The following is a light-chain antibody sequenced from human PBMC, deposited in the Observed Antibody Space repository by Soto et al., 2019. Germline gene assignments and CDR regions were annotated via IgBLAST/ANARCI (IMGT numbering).Light chain of an antibody. CDR3: SSYTRSSTRVV. V-gene: IGLV2-14*01. CDR1: SSDVGGYNY. Sequence: QSALTQPASVSGSPGQSITISCTGTSSDVGGYNYVSWYQQHPGKAPKLMIYDVSNRPSGVSNRFSGSKSGNTASLTISGLQAEDEADYYCSSYTRSSTRVVFGRGTKVTVL. J-gene: IGLJ2*01. CDR2: DVS.